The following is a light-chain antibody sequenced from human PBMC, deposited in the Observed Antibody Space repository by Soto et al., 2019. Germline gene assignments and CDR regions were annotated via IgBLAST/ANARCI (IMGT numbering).Light chain of an antibody. CDR2: KVS. J-gene: IGKJ2*01. Sequence: DVVMTQSPLSLPVTLGQPASISCRSSQSLLYSDGNTYLSLFQQRPGQSPRRLFYKVSNWVSGVPDRFSGSGSGTDFTLKISRVETEDVGVYYCMQGTHWPYTFGQGTKLEIK. CDR1: QSLLYSDGNTY. CDR3: MQGTHWPYT. V-gene: IGKV2D-30*01.